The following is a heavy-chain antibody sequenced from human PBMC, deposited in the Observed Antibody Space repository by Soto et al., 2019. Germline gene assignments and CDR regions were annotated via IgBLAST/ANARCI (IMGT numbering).Heavy chain of an antibody. CDR3: ARARWYDAFDV. J-gene: IGHJ3*01. CDR2: IFHGGNT. CDR1: GFFISSGNY. D-gene: IGHD2-15*01. V-gene: IGHV4-38-2*01. Sequence: SETLSLTFAVSGFFISSGNYWGWIRKPPGKGLEWIGRIFHGGNTYYNPSLKSRVTISVDMSKNQSSLKLNSVTAADTAVYYCARARWYDAFDVWGQGTVVTVSS.